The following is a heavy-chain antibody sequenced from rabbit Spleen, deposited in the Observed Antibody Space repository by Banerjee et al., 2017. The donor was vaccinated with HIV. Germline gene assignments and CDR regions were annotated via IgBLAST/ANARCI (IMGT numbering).Heavy chain of an antibody. J-gene: IGHJ4*01. CDR2: VAAGVSFTT. V-gene: IGHV1S40*01. Sequence: QSLEESGGDLVKPGASLTLTCTASGFSFTYIDYLCWVRQPPGKGPEWIACVAAGVSFTTYYATWAKGRFTISKTSSTTVTLQMTSLTVADTATYFCARAGEGGDGYLNLWGQGTLVTVS. D-gene: IGHD5-1*01. CDR3: ARAGEGGDGYLNL. CDR1: GFSFTYIDY.